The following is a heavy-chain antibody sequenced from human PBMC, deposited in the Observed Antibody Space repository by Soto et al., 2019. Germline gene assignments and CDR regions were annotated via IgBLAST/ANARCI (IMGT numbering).Heavy chain of an antibody. J-gene: IGHJ6*02. D-gene: IGHD3-3*01. Sequence: GGSLRLSCAASGFTFSSYAMHWVRQAPGKGLEWVAVISYDGSNKYYADSVKGRFTISRDNSKNTLYLQMNSLRAEDTAVYYCARDPSHYDFWSGYYYYYGMDVWGQGTTVTVSS. CDR2: ISYDGSNK. CDR1: GFTFSSYA. V-gene: IGHV3-30-3*01. CDR3: ARDPSHYDFWSGYYYYYGMDV.